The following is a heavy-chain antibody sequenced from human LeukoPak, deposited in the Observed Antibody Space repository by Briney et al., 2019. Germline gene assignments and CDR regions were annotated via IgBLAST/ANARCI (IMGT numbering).Heavy chain of an antibody. CDR1: GFTFSTFA. CDR3: AKNRWGSVATPDS. D-gene: IGHD5-12*01. V-gene: IGHV3-23*01. J-gene: IGHJ4*02. Sequence: GGSLRLSCAASGFTFSTFAMIWVRQPPGKGLEWVSSIFPSGGEIHYADSVRGRFTISRDNSKSTLSLQMNSLAIEDTAIYYCAKNRWGSVATPDSWGQGTVVTVSS. CDR2: IFPSGGEI.